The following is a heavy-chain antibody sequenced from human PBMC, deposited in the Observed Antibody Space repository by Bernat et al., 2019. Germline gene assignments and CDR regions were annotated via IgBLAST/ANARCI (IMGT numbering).Heavy chain of an antibody. CDR3: AREVFYYDILTGYYTTYYYGMDV. D-gene: IGHD3-9*01. J-gene: IGHJ6*02. Sequence: QVQLVQSGAEVKKPGASVKVSCKASGYTFSSYGISWVRQAPGQGLEWMGWISAYNGNTNYAQKLQGRVTMTTDTSTSTAYMELRSLRSDDTAVYYCAREVFYYDILTGYYTTYYYGMDVWGQGTTVTVSS. CDR2: ISAYNGNT. CDR1: GYTFSSYG. V-gene: IGHV1-18*01.